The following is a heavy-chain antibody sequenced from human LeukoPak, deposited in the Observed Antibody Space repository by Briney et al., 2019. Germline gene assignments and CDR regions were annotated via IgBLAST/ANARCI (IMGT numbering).Heavy chain of an antibody. Sequence: SETLSLTCTVSGGSISSGSYYWGWVRQPPGKALEWIGNIFYSGSTYYSPSLKSRVTISLDTSRNQFSLKLNSVTAADTAVYYCAKSNGYGLIGIWGQGTMVTVSS. CDR2: IFYSGST. CDR3: AKSNGYGLIGI. D-gene: IGHD3-22*01. CDR1: GGSISSGSYY. V-gene: IGHV4-39*07. J-gene: IGHJ3*02.